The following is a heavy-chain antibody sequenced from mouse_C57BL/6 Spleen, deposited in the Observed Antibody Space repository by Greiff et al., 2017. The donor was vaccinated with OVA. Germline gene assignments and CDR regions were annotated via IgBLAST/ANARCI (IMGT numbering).Heavy chain of an antibody. V-gene: IGHV8-8*01. CDR1: GFSLSTFGMG. D-gene: IGHD1-1*01. CDR3: ARMITTVVATSDAMDY. CDR2: IWWDDDK. J-gene: IGHJ4*01. Sequence: QVTLKVSGPGILQPSQTLSLTCSFSGFSLSTFGMGVGWIRQPSGKGLEWLAHIWWDDDKYYNPALKSRLTISKDTSKNQVFLKIANVDTADTATYYCARMITTVVATSDAMDYWGQGTSVTVSS.